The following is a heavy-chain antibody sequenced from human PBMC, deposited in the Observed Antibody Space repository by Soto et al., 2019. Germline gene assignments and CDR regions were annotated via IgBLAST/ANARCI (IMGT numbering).Heavy chain of an antibody. CDR2: IFYSGGT. CDR1: GDSISTYY. Sequence: SETLSLTCTVSGDSISTYYWSWIRQPPGKGLQWIGYIFYSGGTAYNPSLKSRVTISLDMSKKQISLKLSSVTTADAATYFCARLQLVQKVIDYWGQGTLVTVSS. J-gene: IGHJ4*02. V-gene: IGHV4-59*01. CDR3: ARLQLVQKVIDY. D-gene: IGHD1-1*01.